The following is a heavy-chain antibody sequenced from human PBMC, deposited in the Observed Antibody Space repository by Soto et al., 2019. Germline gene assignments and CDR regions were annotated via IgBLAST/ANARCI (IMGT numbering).Heavy chain of an antibody. CDR1: GFTFTSSA. Sequence: GASVKVSCKASGFTFTSSAVQWVRQARGQRLEWIGWIVVGSGNTNYAQKFQERVTITRDMSTSTAYMELSSLRSENTAVYYCAADHNSYGFPGYWGQGTLVTVSS. V-gene: IGHV1-58*01. D-gene: IGHD5-18*01. J-gene: IGHJ4*02. CDR3: AADHNSYGFPGY. CDR2: IVVGSGNT.